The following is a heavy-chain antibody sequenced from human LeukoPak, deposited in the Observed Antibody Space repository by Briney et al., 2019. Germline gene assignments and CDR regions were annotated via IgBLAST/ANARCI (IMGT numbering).Heavy chain of an antibody. J-gene: IGHJ5*02. Sequence: GGSMRLSCLTSGFTFVNASMSWVRQAPGKGLEWVGLMKSKPEGGTTFYAAPVKDRFSISRDDSRNTLYLQMNSLTIGDTGVYYCTTGNPWGQGTLVTVSS. V-gene: IGHV3-15*01. CDR2: MKSKPEGGTT. CDR1: GFTFVNAS. CDR3: TTGNP.